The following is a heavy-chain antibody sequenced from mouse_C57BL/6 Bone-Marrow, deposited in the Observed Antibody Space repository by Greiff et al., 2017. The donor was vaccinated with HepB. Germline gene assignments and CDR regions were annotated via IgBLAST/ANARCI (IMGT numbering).Heavy chain of an antibody. D-gene: IGHD1-1*01. Sequence: EVQLQQSGAELVRPGASVKLSCTASGFNIKDDYMHWVKQRPEQGLEWIGWIEPENGDTEYASKFQGKATITADTSSNTAYLQLSSLTSEDTAVYYCTTTVVGGDYAMDYWGQGTSVTVSS. J-gene: IGHJ4*01. CDR1: GFNIKDDY. V-gene: IGHV14-4*01. CDR2: IEPENGDT. CDR3: TTTVVGGDYAMDY.